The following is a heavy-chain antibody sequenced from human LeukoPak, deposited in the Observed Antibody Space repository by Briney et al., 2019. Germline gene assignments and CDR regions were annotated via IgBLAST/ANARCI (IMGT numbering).Heavy chain of an antibody. J-gene: IGHJ4*02. CDR1: GYTFIGYY. CDR2: INPDSGGT. CDR3: ARIVVGATTAFDY. Sequence: ASVKVSCKASGYTFIGYYMHWVRQAPGQGLEWMGWINPDSGGTNYAQKFQGRVTMTRDTSISTAYMELSRVRSDDTAVYYCARIVVGATTAFDYWGQGTLVTVSS. V-gene: IGHV1-2*02. D-gene: IGHD1-26*01.